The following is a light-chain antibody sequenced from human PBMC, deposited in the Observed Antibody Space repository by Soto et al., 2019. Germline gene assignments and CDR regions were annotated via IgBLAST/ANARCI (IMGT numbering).Light chain of an antibody. CDR3: HQDFDLPLT. Sequence: EIVMTQSPVTLSLSPGVRATLSCRASQSLSNTYISWYQQKPGQAPRLLIYGASTRATGIPARFSGSGSGTDFTLTISSLQPEDFALYYCHQDFDLPLTFGGGTKVEIK. CDR2: GAS. J-gene: IGKJ4*01. V-gene: IGKV3D-7*01. CDR1: QSLSNTY.